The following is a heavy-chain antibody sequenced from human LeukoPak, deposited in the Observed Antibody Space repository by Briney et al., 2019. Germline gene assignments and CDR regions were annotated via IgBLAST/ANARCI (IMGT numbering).Heavy chain of an antibody. CDR2: IYTSGST. CDR1: GGSISSYY. CDR3: ASAGLHSSESGNNFWRYYFEY. Sequence: SETLSLTCTVSGGSISSYYWSWIRQPAGKGLEWIGRIYTSGSTNYNPSLKSRVTMSVDTSKNQFSLKLSSLTAADTAVYFCASAGLHSSESGNNFWRYYFEYWGQGALVTVSS. D-gene: IGHD3-10*01. J-gene: IGHJ4*02. V-gene: IGHV4-4*07.